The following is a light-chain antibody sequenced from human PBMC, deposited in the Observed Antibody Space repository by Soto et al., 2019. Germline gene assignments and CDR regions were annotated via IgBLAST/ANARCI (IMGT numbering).Light chain of an antibody. CDR2: EAS. J-gene: IGKJ1*01. V-gene: IGKV1-5*03. CDR3: QQYITYPYA. Sequence: DIQMTQSPSTLYESVGDRVTITCRASQSTSTWLAWYQQRPGKTPKLLISEASKLESGVPSRFSGSGSGTEFTLTISSLQPDDFATYYCQQYITYPYAFGQGTKVEIK. CDR1: QSTSTW.